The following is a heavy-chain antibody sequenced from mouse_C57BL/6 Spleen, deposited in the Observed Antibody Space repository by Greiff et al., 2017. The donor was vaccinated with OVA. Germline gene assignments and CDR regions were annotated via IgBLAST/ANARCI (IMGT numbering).Heavy chain of an antibody. CDR2: IGNLAYSI. Sequence: EVQLVESGGGLVQPGGSLKLSCAASGFTFSDYGMAWVRQAPRKGPEWVAFIGNLAYSIYYADTVTGRFTFSRENAKNTLYLEMSSLRSEDTAMYYCARSDGSSPFAYWGKGTLVTVSA. CDR1: GFTFSDYG. V-gene: IGHV5-15*01. CDR3: ARSDGSSPFAY. D-gene: IGHD1-1*01. J-gene: IGHJ3*01.